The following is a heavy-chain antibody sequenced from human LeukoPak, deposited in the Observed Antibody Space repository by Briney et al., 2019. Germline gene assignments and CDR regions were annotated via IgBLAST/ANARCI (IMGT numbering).Heavy chain of an antibody. D-gene: IGHD3-22*01. Sequence: SETLSLTCAVYGGSFSGFYWSWIRQPPGKWLEWIGEINHSGSTNYNPSLKSRVTISVDTSKNQFSLKLSSVTAADTAVYYCAREAVVAKRGDYFDDWGQGTLVTVSS. CDR1: GGSFSGFY. CDR3: AREAVVAKRGDYFDD. CDR2: INHSGST. J-gene: IGHJ4*02. V-gene: IGHV4-34*01.